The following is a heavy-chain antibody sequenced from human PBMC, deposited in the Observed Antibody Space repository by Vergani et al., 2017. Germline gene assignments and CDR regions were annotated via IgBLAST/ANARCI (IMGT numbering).Heavy chain of an antibody. J-gene: IGHJ4*02. Sequence: EVQLVESGGGLVKPGGSLRLSCAASGFTFSSYSMNWVRQAPGKGLEWVSAISGSGGSTYYADSVKGRCTISRDNSKNTLYLQMNSLRAEDTAVYYCAKSCSGGSCYGDYWGQGTLVTVSS. CDR1: GFTFSSYS. CDR3: AKSCSGGSCYGDY. CDR2: ISGSGGST. D-gene: IGHD2-15*01. V-gene: IGHV3-23*04.